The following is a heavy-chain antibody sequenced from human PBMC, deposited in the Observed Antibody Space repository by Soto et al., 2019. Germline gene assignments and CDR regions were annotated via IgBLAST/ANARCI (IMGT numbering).Heavy chain of an antibody. CDR1: GFTFGDYA. Sequence: GGSLRLSCTASGFTFGDYAMSWFRQAPGKGLEWVGFIRSKAYGGTTEYAASVKGRFTISRDDSKSIAYLQMNSLKTEDTAVYYCTRGNYYDSSGYYMSAFDIWGQGTMVTVSS. D-gene: IGHD3-22*01. CDR2: IRSKAYGGTT. J-gene: IGHJ3*02. CDR3: TRGNYYDSSGYYMSAFDI. V-gene: IGHV3-49*03.